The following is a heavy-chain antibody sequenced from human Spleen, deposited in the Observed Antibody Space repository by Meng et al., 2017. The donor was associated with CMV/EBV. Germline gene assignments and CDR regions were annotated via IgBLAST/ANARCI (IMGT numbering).Heavy chain of an antibody. CDR2: ISYDGRNK. V-gene: IGHV3-30*04. CDR3: AREGYPDAFDI. D-gene: IGHD2-2*01. CDR1: GFTFSNSA. Sequence: GESLKISCAASGFTFSNSAMHWVRQAPGKGLEWVAVISYDGRNKYYADSVKGRFTVSRDTSKNTLYLQMNSLRAEDTAVYYCAREGYPDAFDIWGQGTMVTVSS. J-gene: IGHJ3*02.